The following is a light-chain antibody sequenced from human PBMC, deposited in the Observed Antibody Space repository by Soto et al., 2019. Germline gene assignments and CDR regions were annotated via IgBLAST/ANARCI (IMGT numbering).Light chain of an antibody. CDR2: LGS. CDR3: MQPLQSWT. Sequence: DSGMTQTKLSLPVTPGEPASISCRSSQSLLHSNGYNYLDWYLQKPGQSPQLLIYLGSNRASGVPDRFSGSGSGTDFTLKISRVEAEDVGVYYCMQPLQSWTFGQGTKVDIK. V-gene: IGKV2-28*01. J-gene: IGKJ1*01. CDR1: QSLLHSNGYNY.